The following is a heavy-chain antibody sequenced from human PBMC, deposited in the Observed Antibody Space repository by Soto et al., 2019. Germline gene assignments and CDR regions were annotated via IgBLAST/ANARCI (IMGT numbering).Heavy chain of an antibody. Sequence: QVQLVQSGAEVKKPGSSVKVSCKASGGTFSSYAISWVRQAPGQGLEWMGGIIPIFGTTNYAQKFQGRVTITADESTSTAYMELSSLRSEDTAVYYCARDPVLEGGSWSPPDYWGQGTLVTVSS. CDR3: ARDPVLEGGSWSPPDY. D-gene: IGHD6-13*01. V-gene: IGHV1-69*01. CDR1: GGTFSSYA. J-gene: IGHJ4*02. CDR2: IIPIFGTT.